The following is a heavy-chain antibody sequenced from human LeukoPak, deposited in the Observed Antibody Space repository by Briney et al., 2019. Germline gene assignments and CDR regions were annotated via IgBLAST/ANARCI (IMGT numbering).Heavy chain of an antibody. CDR3: AMDASGPFDY. Sequence: SETLSLTCTVSGGSMSSYYWSWIRQPPGKGLEWIGEINHSGSTNYNPSLKSRVTISVDTSKKQFSLKLSSVTAADTAVYYCAMDASGPFDYWGQGTLVTVSS. CDR1: GGSMSSYY. D-gene: IGHD2-15*01. CDR2: INHSGST. V-gene: IGHV4-34*01. J-gene: IGHJ4*02.